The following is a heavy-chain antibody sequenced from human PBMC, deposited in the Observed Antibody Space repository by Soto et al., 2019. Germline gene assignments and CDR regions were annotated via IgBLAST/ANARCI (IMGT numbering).Heavy chain of an antibody. Sequence: PGGSLRLSCAASGFTFSSYAMSWVRQAPGKGLEWVSAISGSGGSTYYADSVKGRFTISRDNSKNTLYLQMNSLRAEDTAVYYCAKDPLDYIAARPSYFDYWGQGTLVTVSS. V-gene: IGHV3-23*01. J-gene: IGHJ4*02. CDR1: GFTFSSYA. CDR2: ISGSGGST. CDR3: AKDPLDYIAARPSYFDY. D-gene: IGHD6-6*01.